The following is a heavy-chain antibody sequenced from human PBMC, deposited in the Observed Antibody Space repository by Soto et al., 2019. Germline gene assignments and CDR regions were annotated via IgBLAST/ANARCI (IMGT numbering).Heavy chain of an antibody. CDR2: IIPIFGTA. Sequence: ASVKVSCKASGGTFSSYAISWVRQAPGQGLEWMGGIIPIFGTANYAQKFQGRVTITADESTSTAYMELSSLRSEDTAVYYCARVPRLELLSWFDPWGQGTLVTVSS. CDR1: GGTFSSYA. J-gene: IGHJ5*02. V-gene: IGHV1-69*13. CDR3: ARVPRLELLSWFDP. D-gene: IGHD1-7*01.